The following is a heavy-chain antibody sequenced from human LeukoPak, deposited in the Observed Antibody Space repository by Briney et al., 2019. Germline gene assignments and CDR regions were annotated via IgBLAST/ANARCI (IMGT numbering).Heavy chain of an antibody. Sequence: SETLSLTCTVSGGSISSGSYYWSWIRQPAGKGLEWIGRIYTSGSTNYNPSLKSRVTISVDTSKNQFSLKLSSVTAADTAVYYCARIETRRIFGVVIMRTYYFDYWGQGTLVTVSS. CDR2: IYTSGST. D-gene: IGHD3-3*01. J-gene: IGHJ4*02. CDR1: GGSISSGSYY. CDR3: ARIETRRIFGVVIMRTYYFDY. V-gene: IGHV4-61*02.